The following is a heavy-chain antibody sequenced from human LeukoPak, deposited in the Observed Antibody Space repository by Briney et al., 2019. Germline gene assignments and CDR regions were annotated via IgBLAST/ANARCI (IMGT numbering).Heavy chain of an antibody. V-gene: IGHV1-2*04. CDR1: GYTFTGYY. Sequence: GASVTVSCKASGYTFTGYYMHWVRQAPGQGLEGMGWINPNSGGTNYAQKFQGWGTMTRDTSISTAYMELSRLRSDDTAVYYCARALTVTGSFDYWGQGTLVTVSS. D-gene: IGHD4-17*01. CDR3: ARALTVTGSFDY. CDR2: INPNSGGT. J-gene: IGHJ4*02.